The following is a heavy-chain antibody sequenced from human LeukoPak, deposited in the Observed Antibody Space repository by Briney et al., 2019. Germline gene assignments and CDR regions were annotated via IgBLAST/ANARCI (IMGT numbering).Heavy chain of an antibody. CDR1: GFTFSSYA. J-gene: IGHJ4*02. V-gene: IGHV3-23*01. CDR2: ISGSGGST. Sequence: PGGSLRLSCAASGFTFSSYATSWVRQAPGKGLEWVSAISGSGGSTYYADSVKGRFTISRDNSKNTLYLQMNSLRAEDTAVYYCAKISGSGSYHAYFDYWGQGTLVTVSS. CDR3: AKISGSGSYHAYFDY. D-gene: IGHD3-10*01.